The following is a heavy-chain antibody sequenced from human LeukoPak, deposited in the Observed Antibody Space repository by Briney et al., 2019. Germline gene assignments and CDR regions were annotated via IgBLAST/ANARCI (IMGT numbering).Heavy chain of an antibody. CDR3: ARGQFSRPWVVVVPAALGFGNAFDI. CDR1: GFTFSSYS. CDR2: ISSSSSTI. V-gene: IGHV3-48*01. D-gene: IGHD2-2*01. J-gene: IGHJ3*02. Sequence: PGGSLRLSCAASGFTFSSYSMNWVRQAPGKGLEWVSYISSSSSTIYYADSVKGRFTISRDNSKNTLYLQMNSLRAEDTAVYYCARGQFSRPWVVVVPAALGFGNAFDIWGQGTMVTVSS.